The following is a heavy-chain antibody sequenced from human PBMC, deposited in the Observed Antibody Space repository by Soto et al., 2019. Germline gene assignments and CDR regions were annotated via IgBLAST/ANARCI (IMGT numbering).Heavy chain of an antibody. D-gene: IGHD3-22*01. V-gene: IGHV4-31*03. CDR3: ASCYYYDSSGYGEVNWLDP. CDR2: IYYSGST. J-gene: IGHJ5*02. Sequence: SETLSLTCTVSGGSISSGGYYWSWIRQHPGKGLEWIGYIYYSGSTYYNPSLKSRVTISVDTSKNQFSLKLSSVTAADTAVYYCASCYYYDSSGYGEVNWLDPWGQGTLVTVSS. CDR1: GGSISSGGYY.